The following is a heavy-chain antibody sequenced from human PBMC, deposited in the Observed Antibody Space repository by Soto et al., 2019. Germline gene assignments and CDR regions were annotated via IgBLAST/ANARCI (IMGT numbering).Heavy chain of an antibody. CDR2: TNAGNGNT. Sequence: ASVKVSCKASGYTFTSYAMHWVRQAPGQRLEWMGWTNAGNGNTKYSQKFQGRVTITRDTSASIAYMELSSLRSEDTAVYYCARARCSSTSCYTTYYFDYWGQGTLVTVSS. J-gene: IGHJ4*02. CDR1: GYTFTSYA. CDR3: ARARCSSTSCYTTYYFDY. V-gene: IGHV1-3*01. D-gene: IGHD2-2*02.